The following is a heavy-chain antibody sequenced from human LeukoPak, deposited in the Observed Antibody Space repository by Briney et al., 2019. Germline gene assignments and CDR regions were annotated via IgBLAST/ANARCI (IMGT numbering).Heavy chain of an antibody. CDR1: GYSFTTYW. Sequence: GESLKISCKGSGYSFTTYWIGWVRQMPGKGLEWMGIIYPGDSDTSYSPSFQGQVTISADKSITTAYLQWSSLKASDTAMYYCARSYGAGTSKYHYDYWGQGTLVTVSS. V-gene: IGHV5-51*01. CDR2: IYPGDSDT. CDR3: ARSYGAGTSKYHYDY. D-gene: IGHD3-10*01. J-gene: IGHJ4*02.